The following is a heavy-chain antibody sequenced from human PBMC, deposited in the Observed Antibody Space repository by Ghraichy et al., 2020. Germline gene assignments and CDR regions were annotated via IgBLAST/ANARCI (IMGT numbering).Heavy chain of an antibody. J-gene: IGHJ5*02. CDR1: GGSLSGYY. CDR2: INQSGDT. CDR3: ARGLRITKFGVAKTCFDP. V-gene: IGHV4-34*01. D-gene: IGHD3-3*01. Sequence: SETLSLTCAVYGGSLSGYYWIWIRQPPGKGLEWIGKINQSGDTNYNSSLKSRVTISIDMSKNQFSLKVRSVTAADTAVYYCARGLRITKFGVAKTCFDPWGQGTLVTVFS.